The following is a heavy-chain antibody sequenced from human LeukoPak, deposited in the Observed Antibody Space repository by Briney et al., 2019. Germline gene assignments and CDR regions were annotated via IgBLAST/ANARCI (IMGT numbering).Heavy chain of an antibody. CDR1: GFIVSDNY. J-gene: IGHJ4*02. D-gene: IGHD1-7*01. Sequence: PGGSLRLSYAASGFIVSDNYISWVRQAPGKGLEWVSVIDIGGNTYYADSVKGRFTISRDNSKNTLYLQMNSLRAEDTAVYYCVSQEPRGGRELYYFDYWGQGTLVTVSS. V-gene: IGHV3-53*01. CDR3: VSQEPRGGRELYYFDY. CDR2: IDIGGNT.